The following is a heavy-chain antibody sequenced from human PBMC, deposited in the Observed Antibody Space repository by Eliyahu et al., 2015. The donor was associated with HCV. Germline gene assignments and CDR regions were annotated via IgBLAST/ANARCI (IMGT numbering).Heavy chain of an antibody. Sequence: EVQLLESGGGLVQPGGSLRLSCAASGFTFSXYAMSWVRQXPGKGLEWVSXISGSGGSTYYADSVKGRFTISRDNSKNTLYLQMNSLRAEDTAVYYCAKGRDVLRFLAKVNPLSFWGQGTLVTVSS. J-gene: IGHJ4*02. D-gene: IGHD3-3*01. CDR1: GFTFSXYA. CDR2: ISGSGGST. CDR3: AKGRDVLRFLAKVNPLSF. V-gene: IGHV3-23*01.